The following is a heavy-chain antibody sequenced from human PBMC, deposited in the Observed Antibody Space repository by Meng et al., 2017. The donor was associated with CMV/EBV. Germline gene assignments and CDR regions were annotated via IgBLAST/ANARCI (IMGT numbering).Heavy chain of an antibody. Sequence: SVKVSCKASGGTFSSYTISWVRQAPGQGLEWMGRIIPILGIANYAQKFQGRVTITADKSTSTAYMELSSLRSEDTAVYYCARAGTRYSGSYLFDYWGQGTLVTVSS. J-gene: IGHJ4*02. CDR2: IIPILGIA. CDR3: ARAGTRYSGSYLFDY. V-gene: IGHV1-69*02. D-gene: IGHD1-26*01. CDR1: GGTFSSYT.